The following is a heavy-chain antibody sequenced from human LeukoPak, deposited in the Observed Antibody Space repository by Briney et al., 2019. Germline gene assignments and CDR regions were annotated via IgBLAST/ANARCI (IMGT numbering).Heavy chain of an antibody. D-gene: IGHD5-18*01. Sequence: GGSLRLSCAASGFTFSSYSMTWVRQAPGKGLEWVSSISSSSSYIYYADSVKGRFTISRDNAKNSLYLQLNSLRAEDTAVYYCASDGGVGYSYGFDYWGQGTLVTVSS. J-gene: IGHJ4*02. CDR1: GFTFSSYS. CDR2: ISSSSSYI. CDR3: ASDGGVGYSYGFDY. V-gene: IGHV3-21*01.